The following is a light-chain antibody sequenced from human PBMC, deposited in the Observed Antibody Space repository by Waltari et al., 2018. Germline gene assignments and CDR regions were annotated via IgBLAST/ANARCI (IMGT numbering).Light chain of an antibody. Sequence: QSGLTQPRSVSGSPGQSVTISCTGISSDDGDHKFVSWYHQHPGKAPKLMIYDGNKRPSGVPARFSGSKSANTASLTISGLQAEDEADYSCCSYAGSYVIFGEGTKLTVL. CDR3: CSYAGSYVI. CDR2: DGN. V-gene: IGLV2-11*01. J-gene: IGLJ2*01. CDR1: SSDDGDHKF.